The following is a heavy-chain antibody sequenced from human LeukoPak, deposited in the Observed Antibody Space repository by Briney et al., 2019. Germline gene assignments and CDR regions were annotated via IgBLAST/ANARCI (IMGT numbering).Heavy chain of an antibody. D-gene: IGHD3-22*01. CDR1: GFTFSSYS. CDR3: AREITMIVDDQDAFDI. CDR2: ISSSSSYI. Sequence: PGGSLRLSCAASGFTFSSYSMNWVRQAPGKGLEWVSSISSSSSYIYYADSVKGRFTISRDNAKNSLYLQMNSLRAEDTAVCYCAREITMIVDDQDAFDIWGQGTMVTVSS. V-gene: IGHV3-21*01. J-gene: IGHJ3*02.